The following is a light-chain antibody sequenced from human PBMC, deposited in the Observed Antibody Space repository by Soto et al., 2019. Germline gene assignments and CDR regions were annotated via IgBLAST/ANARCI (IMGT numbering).Light chain of an antibody. CDR1: SSNIGAGYD. V-gene: IGLV1-40*01. CDR2: DND. CDR3: QCYDTSLSGAM. Sequence: QLVLTQPPSVSGAPGQRVTISCTGSSSNIGAGYDVHWYQQLPGTAPKLLMYDNDNRPSGVPERFSGSNSGTSASLAITGLQAEDEADYYCQCYDTSLSGAMFGGGTKLTVL. J-gene: IGLJ3*02.